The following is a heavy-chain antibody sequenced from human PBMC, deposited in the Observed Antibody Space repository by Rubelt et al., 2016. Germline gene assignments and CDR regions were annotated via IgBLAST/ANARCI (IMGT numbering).Heavy chain of an antibody. CDR3: ARSLERGAAAGRGWFDA. CDR2: KKPEGSEK. J-gene: IGHJ5*02. CDR1: AFTFSTFG. Sequence: VQLVESGGGVVQPGRSLRLSCAASAFTFSTFGMHWVRQAPGKGLEWVANKKPEGSEKYYVDSVKGRFTISQNNAKNSMYLEMNSLGTEDTAVYYCARSLERGAAAGRGWFDAWGQGTLVTVSS. V-gene: IGHV3-7*01. D-gene: IGHD6-13*01.